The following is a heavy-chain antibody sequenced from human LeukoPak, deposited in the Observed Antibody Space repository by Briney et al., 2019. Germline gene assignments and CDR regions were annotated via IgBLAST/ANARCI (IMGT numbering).Heavy chain of an antibody. Sequence: GGSLRLSCAAPGFTFSSYDMTWVRQAPGRGLEWVSIISGSGDNTYYTDSVKGRFTISRDNSKNTLYLQMNSLRAEDTAVYYCAKGYGWEASYYYYYMDVWGKGTTVTISS. J-gene: IGHJ6*03. CDR2: ISGSGDNT. CDR1: GFTFSSYD. CDR3: AKGYGWEASYYYYYMDV. D-gene: IGHD1-26*01. V-gene: IGHV3-23*01.